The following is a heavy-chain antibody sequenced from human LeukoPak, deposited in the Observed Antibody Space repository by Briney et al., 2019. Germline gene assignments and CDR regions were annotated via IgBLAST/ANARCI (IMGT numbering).Heavy chain of an antibody. CDR2: ISSSSSYI. V-gene: IGHV3-21*01. CDR1: GFTFSSYS. J-gene: IGHJ4*02. D-gene: IGHD1-26*01. CDR3: ARDTPLARVGATFLAY. Sequence: GGSLRLSCAASGFTFSSYSMNWVRQAPGKGLEWVSSISSSSSYIYYADSVKGRFTISRDNAKNSLYLQMNSLRAKDTAVYYCARDTPLARVGATFLAYWGQGTLVTVSS.